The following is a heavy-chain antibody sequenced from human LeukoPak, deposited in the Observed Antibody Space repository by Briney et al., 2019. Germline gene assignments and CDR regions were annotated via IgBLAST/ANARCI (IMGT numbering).Heavy chain of an antibody. V-gene: IGHV4-30-4*01. CDR1: GGSINSGDYY. CDR2: IYYSGST. Sequence: PSQTLSLTCTVSGGSINSGDYYWSWIRLPPGKGLEWIGYIYYSGSTYYNPSLKSRLTTSVDTSKNQFSLKLSSVTAADTAVYYCARVTYYGMDVWGQGTAVTVSS. CDR3: ARVTYYGMDV. J-gene: IGHJ6*02.